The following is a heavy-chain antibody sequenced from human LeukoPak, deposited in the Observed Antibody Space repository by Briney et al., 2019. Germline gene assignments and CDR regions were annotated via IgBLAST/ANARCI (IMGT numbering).Heavy chain of an antibody. V-gene: IGHV4-61*02. D-gene: IGHD3-22*01. CDR3: ASTMIVVDAPFDY. CDR1: GGSISSGSYY. J-gene: IGHJ4*02. Sequence: SQTLSLTCTVSGGSISSGSYYRRWIRQPAGKGLEWIGRIYTSGSTNYNPSLKSRVTISVDTSKNQFSLKLSSVTAADTAVYYCASTMIVVDAPFDYWGQGTLVTVSS. CDR2: IYTSGST.